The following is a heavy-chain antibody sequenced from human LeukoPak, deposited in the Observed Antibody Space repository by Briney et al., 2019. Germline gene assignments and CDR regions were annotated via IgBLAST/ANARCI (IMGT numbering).Heavy chain of an antibody. V-gene: IGHV3-21*01. CDR2: ISSSSGFI. D-gene: IGHD5-12*01. J-gene: IGHJ3*02. CDR1: GFPFSTYS. CDR3: AKRGYGGSDAFDM. Sequence: PGGSLRLSCAASGFPFSTYSMNWVRQAPGKGLEWVSSISSSSGFIYYADSVKGRFTISRDNAKNSLYLQMNSLRAEDTAVYYCAKRGYGGSDAFDMWGQGTMVTVSS.